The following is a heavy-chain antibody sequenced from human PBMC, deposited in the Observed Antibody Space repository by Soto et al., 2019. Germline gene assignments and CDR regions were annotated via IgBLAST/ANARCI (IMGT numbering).Heavy chain of an antibody. Sequence: QVQLQQWGAGPLKPSETLSLTCAVYGGSFSGYYWSWIRQPPGKGLEWIGEINQSGSTYYNPSLKSRVTISVDTSTNQFSLRLTSVTAAETAVYYCARRYSNYRGYFDYWRQGTLVTVSS. D-gene: IGHD4-4*01. CDR1: GGSFSGYY. J-gene: IGHJ4*02. CDR2: INQSGST. V-gene: IGHV4-34*02. CDR3: ARRYSNYRGYFDY.